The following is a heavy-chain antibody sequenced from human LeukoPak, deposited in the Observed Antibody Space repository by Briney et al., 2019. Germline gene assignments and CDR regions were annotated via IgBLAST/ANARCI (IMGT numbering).Heavy chain of an antibody. Sequence: GGSLRLSCAASGFTFGTYWMNWVRQAPGKGLEWVANIKQDGSETYYADSVKGRFTISRDNAKNSLYLQMNSLRAEDTAVYYCAELGITMIGGVWGKGTTVTISS. J-gene: IGHJ6*04. CDR1: GFTFGTYW. CDR3: AELGITMIGGV. V-gene: IGHV3-7*01. D-gene: IGHD3-10*02. CDR2: IKQDGSET.